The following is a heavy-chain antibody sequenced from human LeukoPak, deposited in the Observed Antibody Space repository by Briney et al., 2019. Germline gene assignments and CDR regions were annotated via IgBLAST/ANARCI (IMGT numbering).Heavy chain of an antibody. Sequence: ASETLSLTCAVYGGSFSRYYWSWIRQSPGKGLEWVAEIDHRGDTNYNPSVKSRVTISVDTSKNQFSLKVRSLSAADTAVYYCARGATISETGYFDFWGQGTLVTVSS. V-gene: IGHV4-34*01. CDR1: GGSFSRYY. CDR2: IDHRGDT. J-gene: IGHJ4*03. D-gene: IGHD5-24*01. CDR3: ARGATISETGYFDF.